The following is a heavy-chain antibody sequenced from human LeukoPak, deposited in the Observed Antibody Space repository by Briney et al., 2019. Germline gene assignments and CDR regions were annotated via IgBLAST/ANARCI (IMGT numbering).Heavy chain of an antibody. V-gene: IGHV3-23*01. J-gene: IGHJ4*02. Sequence: GGSLRLSCAASGFTFSSYAMSWVRQAPGKGLEWVSAISGSGGSTYYADSVKGRFTISRDNSKNTLYLQMNSLRAEDTAVYYCAKGRQPYSGSYGDYFNYWGQGTLVTVSS. D-gene: IGHD1-26*01. CDR1: GFTFSSYA. CDR3: AKGRQPYSGSYGDYFNY. CDR2: ISGSGGST.